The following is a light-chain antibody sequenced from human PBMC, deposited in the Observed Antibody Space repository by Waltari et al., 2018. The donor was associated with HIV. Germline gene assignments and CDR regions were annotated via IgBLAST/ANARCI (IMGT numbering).Light chain of an antibody. CDR2: DAS. J-gene: IGKJ1*01. V-gene: IGKV3-11*01. CDR3: QHYNNWPPWT. CDR1: QSVSNY. Sequence: EIVLTQSPATLSLSPGERATLSCRASQSVSNYVAWYQQKPGQAPRLLIYDASIRATGIPARFSGSGSGTDFTLTISSLQSEDFALYYCQHYNNWPPWTFGQGTKVEIK.